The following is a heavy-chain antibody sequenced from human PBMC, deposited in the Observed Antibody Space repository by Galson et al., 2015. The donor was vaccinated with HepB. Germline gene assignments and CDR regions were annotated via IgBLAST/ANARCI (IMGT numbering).Heavy chain of an antibody. CDR1: GYTFTGSY. Sequence: GYTFTGSYMHWVRQAPGQGLEWMGWINPNSGGTNYAQKYQGWVTMTRDTSISTAYMELSRLRSDDTAVYYCARAAVAENWFDPWGQGTLVTVSS. CDR3: ARAAVAENWFDP. V-gene: IGHV1-2*04. CDR2: INPNSGGT. D-gene: IGHD6-19*01. J-gene: IGHJ5*02.